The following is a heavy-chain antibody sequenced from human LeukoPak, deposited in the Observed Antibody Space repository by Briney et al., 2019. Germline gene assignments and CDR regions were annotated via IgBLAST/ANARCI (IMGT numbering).Heavy chain of an antibody. D-gene: IGHD3-22*01. V-gene: IGHV4-39*01. CDR3: ARRRYYYDSSGYYY. Sequence: SETLSLTCTVSGGSISSSSYSWGWIRQPPGKGLEWIGSIYYSGSTYYNPSLKSRVTISVDTSKNQFSLRLSSVTAADTAVYYCARRRYYYDSSGYYYWGQGTLVTVSS. J-gene: IGHJ4*02. CDR1: GGSISSSSYS. CDR2: IYYSGST.